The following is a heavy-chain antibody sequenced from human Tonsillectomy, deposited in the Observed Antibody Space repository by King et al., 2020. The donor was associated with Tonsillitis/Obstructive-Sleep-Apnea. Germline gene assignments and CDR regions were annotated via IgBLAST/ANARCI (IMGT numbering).Heavy chain of an antibody. CDR3: ARRYCSSSSCSTAYYYMDV. D-gene: IGHD2-15*01. CDR2: INWNGGST. CDR1: GFTFGDYG. J-gene: IGHJ6*03. Sequence: VQLVESGGGVVRPGGSLRLSCAASGFTFGDYGMSWVRQAPGKGLEWVSGINWNGGSTGYADSVKGRFTISRDNAKNSLYLQMSSLRAEDTALYYCARRYCSSSSCSTAYYYMDVWGKGTTVTVSS. V-gene: IGHV3-20*04.